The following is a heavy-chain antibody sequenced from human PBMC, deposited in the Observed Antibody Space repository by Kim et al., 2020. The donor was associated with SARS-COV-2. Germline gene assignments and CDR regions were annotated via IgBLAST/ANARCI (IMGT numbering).Heavy chain of an antibody. CDR3: ARDNFFGSGNYARDV. D-gene: IGHD3-10*01. V-gene: IGHV4-59*01. J-gene: IGHJ6*02. Sequence: PSFKSRTTISIDTSKKQFSLKLTSVTAADAAVYYCARDNFFGSGNYARDVWGQGTTVTVSS.